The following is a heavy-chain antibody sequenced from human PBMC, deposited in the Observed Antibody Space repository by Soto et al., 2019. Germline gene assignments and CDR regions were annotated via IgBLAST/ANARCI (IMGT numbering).Heavy chain of an antibody. J-gene: IGHJ4*02. D-gene: IGHD3-22*01. CDR1: GASISGGDYY. V-gene: IGHV4-30-4*01. CDR2: IYYTGNT. Sequence: QVQLQESGPGLVKPSQTLSLTCTVSGASISGGDYYWTWIRQPPGKGLEWIGSIYYTGNTYSNPSLESGLSISVDPSNNQFALRLTSVTAPDTAIYYCDRATYDSSTYYLDYWGQGTLVTVSS. CDR3: DRATYDSSTYYLDY.